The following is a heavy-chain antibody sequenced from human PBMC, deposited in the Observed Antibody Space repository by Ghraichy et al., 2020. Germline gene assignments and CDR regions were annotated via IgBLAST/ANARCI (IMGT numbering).Heavy chain of an antibody. D-gene: IGHD5-18*01. Sequence: SETLSLICSVSGGSISSSSYYWGWIRQSPGKGLECIGRIYYSGSTYYNPSLKSRVTISADTSKNQFSLNLSSVTAADTAVYYCARHMTSGYSYGYISAFDIWGQGTMVTVSS. J-gene: IGHJ3*02. CDR2: IYYSGST. CDR3: ARHMTSGYSYGYISAFDI. V-gene: IGHV4-39*01. CDR1: GGSISSSSYY.